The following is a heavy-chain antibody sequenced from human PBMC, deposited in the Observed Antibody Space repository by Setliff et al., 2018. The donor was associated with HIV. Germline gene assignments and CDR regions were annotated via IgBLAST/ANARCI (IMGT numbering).Heavy chain of an antibody. CDR3: ARGLSVYSYANVYYYHGMDV. J-gene: IGHJ6*02. CDR2: IYLGETT. V-gene: IGHV4-59*11. Sequence: KPSETLSLTCTVSSGYMSGHFWTWVRQTPGEGLEWIGNIYLGETTNYNPSLKSRATISLDTSKRRFSLHLTSVTAADTAIYYCARGLSVYSYANVYYYHGMDVWGQGTTVTVSS. D-gene: IGHD5-18*01. CDR1: SGYMSGHF.